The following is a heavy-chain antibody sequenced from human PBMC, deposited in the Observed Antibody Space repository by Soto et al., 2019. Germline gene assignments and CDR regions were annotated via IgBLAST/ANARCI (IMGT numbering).Heavy chain of an antibody. CDR1: ELTVSNAY. Sequence: GGSLRLSCAASELTVSNAYMASVRQAPGMGLEWVSVIYDNGTTYYADSVKGRFTISRDTSTNTLSLQMDSLRAEDTAVYYCVRPLPSGRNYGLDVWGQGTTVTVSS. CDR2: IYDNGTT. CDR3: VRPLPSGRNYGLDV. V-gene: IGHV3-53*01. D-gene: IGHD3-10*01. J-gene: IGHJ6*02.